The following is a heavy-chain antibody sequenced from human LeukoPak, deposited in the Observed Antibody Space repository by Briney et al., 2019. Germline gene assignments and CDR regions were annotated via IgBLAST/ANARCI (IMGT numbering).Heavy chain of an antibody. V-gene: IGHV1-2*02. J-gene: IGHJ4*02. CDR2: INPNSGGA. CDR3: ARVGGIAAVQAYFDY. CDR1: GYTFTGYY. Sequence: GASVKVSCKASGYTFTGYYMHWVRQAPGQGLEWMGWINPNSGGANYAQKFQGRVTITADKSTSTAYMELSSLRSEDTAVYYCARVGGIAAVQAYFDYWGQGTLVTVSS. D-gene: IGHD6-13*01.